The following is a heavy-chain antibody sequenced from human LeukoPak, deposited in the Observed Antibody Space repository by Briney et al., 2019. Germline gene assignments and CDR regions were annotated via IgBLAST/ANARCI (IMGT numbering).Heavy chain of an antibody. CDR2: ISRDGGST. Sequence: GGSLRLSCAASGFTFSTYAMTWVRQAPGKGLEFVSAISRDGGSTHYANSVKGRFTISRDNSKNTLYLQMNSLRAEDTAVYYCAKRRLVLDYWGQGTLVTVSS. J-gene: IGHJ4*02. CDR3: AKRRLVLDY. CDR1: GFTFSTYA. V-gene: IGHV3-23*01.